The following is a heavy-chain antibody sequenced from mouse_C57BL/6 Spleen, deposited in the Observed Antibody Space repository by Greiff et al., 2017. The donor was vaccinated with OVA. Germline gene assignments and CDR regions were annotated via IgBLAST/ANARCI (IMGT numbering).Heavy chain of an antibody. D-gene: IGHD1-1*01. CDR1: GFTFTDYY. J-gene: IGHJ1*03. Sequence: EVQLQQSGPVLVKPGPSVKISCKASGFTFTDYYMHWVKQSHGKSLEWIGLVYPYNGGTSYNQKFKGKATLTVDTSSSTAYMELNSLTSEDSAVYYCAREKGFTTVVRTGYFDVWGTGTTVTVSS. V-gene: IGHV1-36*01. CDR3: AREKGFTTVVRTGYFDV. CDR2: VYPYNGGT.